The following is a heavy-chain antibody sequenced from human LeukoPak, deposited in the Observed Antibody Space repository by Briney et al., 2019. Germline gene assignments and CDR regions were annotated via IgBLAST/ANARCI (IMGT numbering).Heavy chain of an antibody. CDR2: MSRGDS. V-gene: IGHV3-23*03. CDR1: GFTFSAYG. CDR3: GRVPNGDYVGAFEF. Sequence: GGSLRLSCTGSGFTFSAYGLTWVRQAPGKGLEWVSCMSRGDSQYADSVKGQFTISRDNAKNTMYLQMDNLRVEDKAIYYCGRVPNGDYVGAFEFWGRGTMVAVSS. D-gene: IGHD2-8*01. J-gene: IGHJ3*01.